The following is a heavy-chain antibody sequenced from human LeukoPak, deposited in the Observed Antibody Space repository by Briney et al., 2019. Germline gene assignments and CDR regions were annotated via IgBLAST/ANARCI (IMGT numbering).Heavy chain of an antibody. CDR1: GDSITSYY. CDR2: FYYIGNT. V-gene: IGHV4-59*12. J-gene: IGHJ3*02. CDR3: ARDSGRAFDI. Sequence: SETLSLTCTVSGDSITSYYWSWIRQPPGKRLEWIGYFYYIGNTNYNPSLKSRVTISADTSKNQFSLRLNSLTAADTAVYFCARDSGRAFDIWGQGTMVTVSS.